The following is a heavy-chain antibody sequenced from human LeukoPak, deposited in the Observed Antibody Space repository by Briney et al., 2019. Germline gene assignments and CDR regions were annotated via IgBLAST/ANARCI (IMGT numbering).Heavy chain of an antibody. Sequence: SETLSLTCTVSGDSISNNYWSWIRQPAGKGLEWISRIHFNGNTDYNPSLKSRVTPSIDTPRNQFSLKLSSVTAADTAVFYCARDRGGSSWYNYYDAWGQGILVTVSS. D-gene: IGHD6-13*01. V-gene: IGHV4-4*07. CDR1: GDSISNNY. CDR2: IHFNGNT. CDR3: ARDRGGSSWYNYYDA. J-gene: IGHJ4*02.